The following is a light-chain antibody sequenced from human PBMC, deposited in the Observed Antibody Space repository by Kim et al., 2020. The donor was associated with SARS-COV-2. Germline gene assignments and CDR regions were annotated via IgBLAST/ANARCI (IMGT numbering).Light chain of an antibody. CDR1: SGYSNSK. CDR2: VGTGGIVG. Sequence: CTLTSGYSNSKVDWYQQRPGKGPRFVMRVGTGGIVGSKGDGIPDRFSVLGSGLNRYLTIKNIQEEDESDYHCGADHGSGSNFVYVFGTGTKVTVL. J-gene: IGLJ1*01. CDR3: GADHGSGSNFVYV. V-gene: IGLV9-49*01.